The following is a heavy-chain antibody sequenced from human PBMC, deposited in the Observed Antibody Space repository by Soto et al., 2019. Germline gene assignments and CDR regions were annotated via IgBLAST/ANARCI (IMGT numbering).Heavy chain of an antibody. V-gene: IGHV3-15*07. J-gene: IGHJ4*01. CDR3: TTDSYSTMIEVRFDY. D-gene: IGHD3-22*01. CDR2: IKSKALGGTT. CDR1: GLVFSNAW. Sequence: HAWSTELSCAGCGLVFSNAWITWVRKAPGKGLEWVGRIKSKALGGTTDFAAPVRGRFAITRDDSRNIAYMQMNCFDTEDTAVYYCTTDSYSTMIEVRFDYWGHGTPVTVSS.